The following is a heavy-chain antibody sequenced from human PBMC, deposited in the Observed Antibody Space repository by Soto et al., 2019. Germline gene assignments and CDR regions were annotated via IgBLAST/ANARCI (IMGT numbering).Heavy chain of an antibody. V-gene: IGHV1-8*01. CDR1: GYTFTSYD. CDR2: MNPNSGNT. J-gene: IGHJ6*03. CDR3: ARGYGTPDYGDYGLENYYYYMDV. D-gene: IGHD4-17*01. Sequence: GASVKVSCKASGYTFTSYDINWVQQATGQGLEWMGWMNPNSGNTGYAQKFQGRVTMTRNTSISTAYMELSSLRSEDTAVYYCARGYGTPDYGDYGLENYYYYMDVWGKGTTVTVSS.